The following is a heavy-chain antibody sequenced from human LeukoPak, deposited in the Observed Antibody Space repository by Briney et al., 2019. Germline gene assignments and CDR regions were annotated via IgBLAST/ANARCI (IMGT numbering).Heavy chain of an antibody. Sequence: SVKVSCKASGGTFSSYAISWVRQAPGQGLEWMGGIIPIFGTANYAQEFQGRVTITADKSTSTAYMELSSLRSEDTAVYYCAKVRPHIVDFFDYWGQGTLVTVSS. CDR1: GGTFSSYA. CDR3: AKVRPHIVDFFDY. D-gene: IGHD2-21*01. CDR2: IIPIFGTA. V-gene: IGHV1-69*06. J-gene: IGHJ4*02.